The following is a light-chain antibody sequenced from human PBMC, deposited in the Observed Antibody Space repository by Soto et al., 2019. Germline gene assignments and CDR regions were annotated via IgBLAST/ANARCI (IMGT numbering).Light chain of an antibody. Sequence: EIVMTQSPATLSVSPGERATLSCRASQSVSSNLAWYQQKPGQAPRLLIYGSSTRATGIPARFRGSGSGTEFTLTINRLKSEDLAVYDCQQYNNWWTFGQGTKVEIK. CDR1: QSVSSN. V-gene: IGKV3-15*01. CDR2: GSS. CDR3: QQYNNWWT. J-gene: IGKJ1*01.